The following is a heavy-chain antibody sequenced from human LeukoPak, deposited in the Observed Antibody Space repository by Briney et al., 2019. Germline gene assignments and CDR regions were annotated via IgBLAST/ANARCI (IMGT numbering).Heavy chain of an antibody. V-gene: IGHV1-69*13. Sequence: ASVKVSCKASGGTFSSYAISWVRHAPGQGLEWMGGIIPIFGTANYAQKFQGRVTITADESTSTAYMELSSLRSEDTAVYYCARESMGGGGNWFDPWGQGTLVTVSS. D-gene: IGHD2-15*01. CDR1: GGTFSSYA. CDR2: IIPIFGTA. CDR3: ARESMGGGGNWFDP. J-gene: IGHJ5*02.